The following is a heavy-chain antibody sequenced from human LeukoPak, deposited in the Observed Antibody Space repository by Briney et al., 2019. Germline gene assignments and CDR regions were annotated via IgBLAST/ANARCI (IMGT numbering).Heavy chain of an antibody. CDR2: IKPDGNER. Sequence: GGSLRLSCAASGFTFNTYWISWVRQAPGKGLQWVANIKPDGNERYYVDYVKGRFTISRGNARSSLYLQMNSLRVEDTAIYYCARRQWTAFDFSGQGTMVTVSS. CDR1: GFTFNTYW. CDR3: ARRQWTAFDF. V-gene: IGHV3-7*01. J-gene: IGHJ3*01. D-gene: IGHD6-19*01.